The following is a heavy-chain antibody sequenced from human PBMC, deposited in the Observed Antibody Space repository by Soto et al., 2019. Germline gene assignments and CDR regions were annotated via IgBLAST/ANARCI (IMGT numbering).Heavy chain of an antibody. V-gene: IGHV4-30-4*01. CDR1: GGSISSGNYY. J-gene: IGHJ4*02. D-gene: IGHD5-12*01. CDR2: IHYSAGT. Sequence: QVQLQESGPGLVKASQTLSLTCSVSGGSISSGNYYWSWIRQPPGKGLEWIGYIHYSAGTYKSPSLKSRVTFSLDTSKNQFSLKLTSVTAADTAVYYCARGGHGYRSFDYWGQGTLVTVSS. CDR3: ARGGHGYRSFDY.